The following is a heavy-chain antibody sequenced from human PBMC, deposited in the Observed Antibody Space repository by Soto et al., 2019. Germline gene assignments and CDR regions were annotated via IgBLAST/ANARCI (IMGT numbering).Heavy chain of an antibody. V-gene: IGHV1-69*13. CDR1: GGTFSSYA. CDR2: IIPIFGTA. J-gene: IGHJ6*02. CDR3: ARDIGYCSGGSCSYFYYYYGMDV. Sequence: GASVKVSCKASGGTFSSYAISWVRQAPGQGLEWMGGIIPIFGTANYAQKFQGRVTITADESTSTAYMELSSLRSEDTAVYYCARDIGYCSGGSCSYFYYYYGMDVWGQGTTVTVS. D-gene: IGHD2-15*01.